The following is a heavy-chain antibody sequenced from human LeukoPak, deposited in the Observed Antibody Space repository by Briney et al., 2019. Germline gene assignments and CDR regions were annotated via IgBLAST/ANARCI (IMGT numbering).Heavy chain of an antibody. D-gene: IGHD3-22*01. CDR1: GYSISSGYY. Sequence: SETLSLTCTVSGYSISSGYYWGWIRQPPGKGLEWIGNIYHDGSTYNNPSLKSRVTISVDTSKNQFSLKLSSVTAADTAVYYCARHYYDSSGYYYVRYWGQGTLVTVSS. V-gene: IGHV4-38-2*02. J-gene: IGHJ4*02. CDR2: IYHDGST. CDR3: ARHYYDSSGYYYVRY.